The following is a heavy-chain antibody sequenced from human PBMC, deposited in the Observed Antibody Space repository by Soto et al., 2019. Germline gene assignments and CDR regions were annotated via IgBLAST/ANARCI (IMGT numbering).Heavy chain of an antibody. Sequence: SETLSLTCTVSGGSISSGGYYWSWIRQHPGKGLEWIGYIYYNGDTYYNPSLKSRVSISIDTSKNQFSLRLTSVTAADTAVYYCARSHRDNCGSPDYFDYWGQGTLVTVSS. CDR3: ARSHRDNCGSPDYFDY. J-gene: IGHJ4*02. CDR1: GGSISSGGYY. D-gene: IGHD7-27*01. CDR2: IYYNGDT. V-gene: IGHV4-31*03.